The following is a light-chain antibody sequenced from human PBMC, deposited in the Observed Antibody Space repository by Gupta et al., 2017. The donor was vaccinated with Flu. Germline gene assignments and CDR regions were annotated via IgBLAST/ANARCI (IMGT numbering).Light chain of an antibody. V-gene: IGLV2-23*01. CDR1: SSDVGKYNL. Sequence: SITNACTGTSSDVGKYNLVSWYQQYPGKAHIVMIYEDTKRPTGVTNRFSVTKSGNTASLTISGLQAEDEADYYSCSYAGSSTWVFGGGTKMTVL. J-gene: IGLJ3*02. CDR2: EDT. CDR3: CSYAGSSTWV.